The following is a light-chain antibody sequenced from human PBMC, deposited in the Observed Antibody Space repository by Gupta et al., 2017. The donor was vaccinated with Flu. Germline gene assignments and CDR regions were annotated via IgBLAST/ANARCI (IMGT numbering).Light chain of an antibody. CDR2: LVS. Sequence: DAVGTKFPLSLPLTLGTPASIPCTSSQGLVYSEGNTYLHWFQHRPGQSPRHLIYLVSNRASGVPDRFSGSGSGTYFTLRISRVEADDVGVYFCMQGAHWPWTFGQGTKLEIK. CDR3: MQGAHWPWT. V-gene: IGKV2-30*01. J-gene: IGKJ1*01. CDR1: QGLVYSEGNTY.